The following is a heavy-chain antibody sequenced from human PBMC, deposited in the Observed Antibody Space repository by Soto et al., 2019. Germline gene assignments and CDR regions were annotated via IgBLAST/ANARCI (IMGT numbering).Heavy chain of an antibody. J-gene: IGHJ6*02. Sequence: VSVKVSCKASGYTFTSYDINWVRQATGQGLEWMGWMNPNSGNTGYAQKFQGRVTMTRNTSISTAYMELSSLRSEDTAVYYCARGGYCSSTSCYMDGMDVWGQGTTVTVSS. CDR1: GYTFTSYD. D-gene: IGHD2-2*02. CDR2: MNPNSGNT. V-gene: IGHV1-8*01. CDR3: ARGGYCSSTSCYMDGMDV.